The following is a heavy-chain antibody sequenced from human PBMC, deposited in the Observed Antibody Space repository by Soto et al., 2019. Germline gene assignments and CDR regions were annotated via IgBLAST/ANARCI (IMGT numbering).Heavy chain of an antibody. Sequence: GGSLRLSCTASGFTFGDYAMSWFRQAPGKGLEWVGFIRSKAYGGTTEYAASVKGRFTISRDDSKSIAYLQMDSLKTEDTAVYYCTKEDLELPTLFDYWGQGTLVTVSS. V-gene: IGHV3-49*03. CDR3: TKEDLELPTLFDY. D-gene: IGHD1-26*01. CDR1: GFTFGDYA. J-gene: IGHJ4*02. CDR2: IRSKAYGGTT.